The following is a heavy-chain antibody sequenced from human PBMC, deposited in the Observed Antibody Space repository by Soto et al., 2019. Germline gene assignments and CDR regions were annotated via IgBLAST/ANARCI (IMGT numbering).Heavy chain of an antibody. CDR3: ARESGPFYDILTGSLRGVLTPGLSLDI. D-gene: IGHD3-9*01. CDR1: GGSISSGDYY. J-gene: IGHJ3*02. V-gene: IGHV4-30-4*01. Sequence: SETLSLTCTVSGGSISSGDYYWSWIRQPPGKGLEWIGYIYYSGSTYYNPSLKSRVTISVDTSKNQFSLKLSSVTAVDTAVYYRARESGPFYDILTGSLRGVLTPGLSLDIWGQGTMVTVSS. CDR2: IYYSGST.